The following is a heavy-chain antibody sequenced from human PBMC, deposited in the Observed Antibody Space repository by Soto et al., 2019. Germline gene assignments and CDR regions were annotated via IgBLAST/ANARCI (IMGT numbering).Heavy chain of an antibody. CDR3: ARLYFDSGRCDY. D-gene: IGHD3-9*01. CDR1: GFTFSSYG. Sequence: PGGSLRLSCAASGFTFSSYGMHWVRQAPGKGLEWVAVIWYDGSNKYYADSVKGRFTISRDNSKNTLYLQMNSLRAEDTAVYYCARLYFDSGRCDYWGQGTRVTVSS. V-gene: IGHV3-33*01. J-gene: IGHJ4*02. CDR2: IWYDGSNK.